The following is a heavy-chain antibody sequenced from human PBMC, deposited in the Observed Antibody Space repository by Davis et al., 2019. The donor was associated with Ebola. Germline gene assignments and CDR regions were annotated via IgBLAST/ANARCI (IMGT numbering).Heavy chain of an antibody. V-gene: IGHV5-51*01. D-gene: IGHD6-13*01. CDR1: GYRFTSYW. Sequence: GESLKISCQGSGYRFTSYWIAWVRQTPGKGLEWMGIIYPGDSDTRYSPSFQGQVTFSVDKSINTAYLQRSSLKASDTAIYYCARPAASVGLEELDYWGQGTRVTVSS. J-gene: IGHJ4*02. CDR3: ARPAASVGLEELDY. CDR2: IYPGDSDT.